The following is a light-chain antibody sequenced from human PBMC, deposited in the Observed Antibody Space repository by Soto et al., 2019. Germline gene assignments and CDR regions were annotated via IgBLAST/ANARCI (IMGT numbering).Light chain of an antibody. CDR2: EVS. Sequence: QSALTQPASVSGSPGQSITISCTGTSSDVGGYNYVSWYQQHPGKAPKLMIYEVSNRPSGVTNRFSGSKSGNTASLTISGLQAEDEADYYCTSYTSKIPVLFGGGTKLTVL. CDR1: SSDVGGYNY. V-gene: IGLV2-14*01. CDR3: TSYTSKIPVL. J-gene: IGLJ2*01.